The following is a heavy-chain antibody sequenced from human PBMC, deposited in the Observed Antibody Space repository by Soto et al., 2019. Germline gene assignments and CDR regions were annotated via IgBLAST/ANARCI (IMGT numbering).Heavy chain of an antibody. J-gene: IGHJ4*02. Sequence: QVQLVESGGGVVQPGRSLRLSCAASGFTFSTYGIHWVRQAPGKGLEWVAVIWYDGSNKYYADSVKGRFTISRDNSKNTLYLQMNSLRAEDKAVYYCARYRSYGPFWFDYWGQGTLVSVSS. D-gene: IGHD3-3*01. CDR1: GFTFSTYG. CDR3: ARYRSYGPFWFDY. V-gene: IGHV3-33*01. CDR2: IWYDGSNK.